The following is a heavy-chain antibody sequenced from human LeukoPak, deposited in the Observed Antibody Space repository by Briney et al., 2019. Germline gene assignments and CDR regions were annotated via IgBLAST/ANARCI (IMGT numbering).Heavy chain of an antibody. D-gene: IGHD2-15*01. CDR3: ARDLGYCSGGSCYSRYYFDY. J-gene: IGHJ4*02. CDR2: IYYSGST. V-gene: IGHV4-30-4*01. CDR1: GGSISSGDYY. Sequence: SQTLSLTCTVSGGSISSGDYYWSWIRQPPGKGLEWIGYIYYSGSTYYNPSLKSRVTISVDTSKNPFSLKLSSVTAADTAVYYCARDLGYCSGGSCYSRYYFDYWGQGTLVTVSS.